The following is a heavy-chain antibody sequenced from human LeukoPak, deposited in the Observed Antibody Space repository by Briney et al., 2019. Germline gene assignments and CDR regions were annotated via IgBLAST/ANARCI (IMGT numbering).Heavy chain of an antibody. CDR2: ISSSGSTI. V-gene: IGHV3-48*03. CDR3: VASSWAYYLDY. Sequence: GGSLRLSCAASGFTFSNYEMNWVRQAPGKGLEWVSYISSSGSTIYYADSVKGRFTISRDNAKNSQYLQMNSLRVEDTAVYYCVASSWAYYLDYWGQGTLVTVSS. D-gene: IGHD6-13*01. J-gene: IGHJ4*02. CDR1: GFTFSNYE.